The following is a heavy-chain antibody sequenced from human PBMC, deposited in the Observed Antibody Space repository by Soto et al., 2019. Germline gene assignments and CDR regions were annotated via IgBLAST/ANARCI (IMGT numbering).Heavy chain of an antibody. CDR2: IIPIFGTA. J-gene: IGHJ4*02. CDR3: ATETLNYYDSSGYYYRFDY. V-gene: IGHV1-69*06. CDR1: GGTFSSYA. Sequence: SVKVSCKASGGTFSSYAISWVRQAPGQGLEWMGGIIPIFGTANYAQKFQGRVTITADKSTTTAYMELSSLRSEDTAVYYCATETLNYYDSSGYYYRFDYWGQGTLVTVSS. D-gene: IGHD3-22*01.